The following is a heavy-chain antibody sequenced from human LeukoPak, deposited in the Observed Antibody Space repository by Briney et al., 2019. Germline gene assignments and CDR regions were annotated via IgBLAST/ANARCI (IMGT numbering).Heavy chain of an antibody. J-gene: IGHJ4*02. CDR2: IYHSGST. Sequence: SETLSLTCTVSGYSISSGYYWGWIRQPPGKGLEWIGSIYHSGSTYYNPSLKSRVTISVDTSKNQFSLKLSSVTAADTAVYYCARDGGLDTAMVSFDYWGQGTLVTVSS. V-gene: IGHV4-38-2*02. D-gene: IGHD5-18*01. CDR3: ARDGGLDTAMVSFDY. CDR1: GYSISSGYY.